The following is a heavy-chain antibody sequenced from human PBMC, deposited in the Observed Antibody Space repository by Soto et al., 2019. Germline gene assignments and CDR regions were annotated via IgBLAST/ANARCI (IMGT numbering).Heavy chain of an antibody. V-gene: IGHV3-66*01. CDR1: GFTVSSNY. CDR2: IYSGGST. CDR3: ARDQGSLTIFGVVMNKGAFDI. Sequence: GGSLRLSCAASGFTVSSNYMSWVRQAPGKGLEWVSVIYSGGSTYYADSVKGRFTISRDNSKNTLYLQMNSLRAEDTAVYYCARDQGSLTIFGVVMNKGAFDIWGQGTMVTVSS. D-gene: IGHD3-3*01. J-gene: IGHJ3*02.